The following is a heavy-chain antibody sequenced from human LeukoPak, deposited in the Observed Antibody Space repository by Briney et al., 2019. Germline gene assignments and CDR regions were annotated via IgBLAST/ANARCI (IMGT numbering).Heavy chain of an antibody. CDR1: GGSISSGGYY. J-gene: IGHJ5*02. CDR3: AKNGQSGFSFDP. Sequence: SQTLSLTCTVSGGSISSGGYYWSWIRQPPGKGLEWIGYIYHSGSTYYNPSLKTRVTISVDRSKNQFSLKLSSVTAADTAVYYCAKNGQSGFSFDPWGQGTLVTVSS. CDR2: IYHSGST. D-gene: IGHD3-3*01. V-gene: IGHV4-30-2*01.